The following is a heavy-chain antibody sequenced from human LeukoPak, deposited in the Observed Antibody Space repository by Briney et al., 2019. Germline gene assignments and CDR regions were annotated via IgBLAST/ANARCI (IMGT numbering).Heavy chain of an antibody. CDR3: ARVQGVDTAMNNYFDY. D-gene: IGHD5-18*01. CDR2: INHSGST. J-gene: IGHJ4*02. Sequence: SETLSLTCAVYGGSFSGYYWSWIRPPPGKGLEWIGEINHSGSTNYNPSLKSRVTISIDTSKNQFSLKLSSVTAADTAVYYCARVQGVDTAMNNYFDYWGQGTLVTVSS. CDR1: GGSFSGYY. V-gene: IGHV4-34*01.